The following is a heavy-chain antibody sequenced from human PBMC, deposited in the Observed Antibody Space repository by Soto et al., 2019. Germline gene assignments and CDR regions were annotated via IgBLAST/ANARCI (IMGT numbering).Heavy chain of an antibody. Sequence: QVQLQESGPGLVKPSETLSLTCTVSGDSINNYYWNWIRQPPGKGPEWIGFIYDSGRSSYNPSLKSRVTISVDTSKNHFSLKLSSVTAADTGVYYCARGAGSHSGGWYSDFWGQGTLVTVSS. J-gene: IGHJ4*02. CDR1: GDSINNYY. CDR2: IYDSGRS. V-gene: IGHV4-59*08. CDR3: ARGAGSHSGGWYSDF. D-gene: IGHD6-19*01.